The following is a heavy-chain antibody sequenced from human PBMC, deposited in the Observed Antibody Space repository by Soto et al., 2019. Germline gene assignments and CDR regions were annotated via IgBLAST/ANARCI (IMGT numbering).Heavy chain of an antibody. Sequence: GASVKVSCKGSGYTFTSYAMHWVRQAPGQRLEWMGWINAGNGNTKYSQKFQGRVTITRDTSASTAYMELSSLRSEDTAVYYCARPYCSGGSCYPWDSRIFDYWGQGTLVTVSS. V-gene: IGHV1-3*01. CDR2: INAGNGNT. D-gene: IGHD2-15*01. CDR3: ARPYCSGGSCYPWDSRIFDY. CDR1: GYTFTSYA. J-gene: IGHJ4*02.